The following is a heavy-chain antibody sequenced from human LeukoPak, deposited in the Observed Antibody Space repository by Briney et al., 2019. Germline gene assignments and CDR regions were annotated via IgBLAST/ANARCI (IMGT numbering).Heavy chain of an antibody. V-gene: IGHV4-61*01. Sequence: SETLSLTCTVSGGSISSGSYYWSWIRQPPGKGLEWIGYIYYSGSTKYNPSLKSRVTISVDTSKDQFSLKLSSVTAADTAVYYCARRPRYCSSTSCRPVFFDYWGQGTLVTVSS. J-gene: IGHJ4*02. CDR3: ARRPRYCSSTSCRPVFFDY. CDR2: IYYSGST. D-gene: IGHD2-2*01. CDR1: GGSISSGSYY.